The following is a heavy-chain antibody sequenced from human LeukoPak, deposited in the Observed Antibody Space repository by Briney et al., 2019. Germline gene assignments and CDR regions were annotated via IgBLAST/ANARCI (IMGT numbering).Heavy chain of an antibody. CDR3: ARLLQGWELNYYYSYMDV. Sequence: ASVKVSCKASGYTFTNLGISWVRQAPGQGLEWMGWISAYNGNTNCAQKLQGRVTMTTDTSTTTAYMELRSLRSDDTAVYYCARLLQGWELNYYYSYMDVWGKGTTVTISS. CDR1: GYTFTNLG. V-gene: IGHV1-18*01. D-gene: IGHD4-23*01. CDR2: ISAYNGNT. J-gene: IGHJ6*03.